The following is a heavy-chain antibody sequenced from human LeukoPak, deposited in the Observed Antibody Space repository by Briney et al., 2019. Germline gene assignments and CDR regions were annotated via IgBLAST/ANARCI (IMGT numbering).Heavy chain of an antibody. CDR2: ISSSSSYI. V-gene: IGHV3-21*01. D-gene: IGHD2-21*02. Sequence: PGGSLRLSCAASGFTFSSYSMNWVRQAPGRGLEWVSSISSSSSYIYYADSVKGRFTISRDNAKNSLYLQMNSLRAEDTAVYYCARDYLWYSGYSSLGYWGQGTLVTVS. J-gene: IGHJ4*02. CDR3: ARDYLWYSGYSSLGY. CDR1: GFTFSSYS.